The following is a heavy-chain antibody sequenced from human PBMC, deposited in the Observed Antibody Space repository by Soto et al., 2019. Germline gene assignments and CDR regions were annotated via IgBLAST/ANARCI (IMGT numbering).Heavy chain of an antibody. CDR2: IYYSGST. CDR1: GGSISSYY. D-gene: IGHD3-10*01. CDR3: ARGYLGELFYYYYYGMDV. Sequence: SETLSLTCTVSGGSISSYYWSWIRQPPGKGLEWIGYIYYSGSTNYNPSLKSRVTISVDTSKNQFSLKLSSVTAADTAVYYCARGYLGELFYYYYYGMDVWGQGTTVTLSS. V-gene: IGHV4-59*01. J-gene: IGHJ6*02.